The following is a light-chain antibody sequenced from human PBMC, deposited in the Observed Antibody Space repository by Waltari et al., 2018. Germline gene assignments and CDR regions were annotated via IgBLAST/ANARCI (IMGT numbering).Light chain of an antibody. CDR2: WAS. J-gene: IGKJ1*01. CDR1: QSVLYSSDNKNY. Sequence: DIVMTQSPDSLAVSLGERATINCKSSQSVLYSSDNKNYLTWYPQKPGQPPKLLIYWASTRESGVPDRFSGSGSGTDFTLTISRLQAEDVAVYYCQQYYSFPQTFGQGTKVEIK. CDR3: QQYYSFPQT. V-gene: IGKV4-1*01.